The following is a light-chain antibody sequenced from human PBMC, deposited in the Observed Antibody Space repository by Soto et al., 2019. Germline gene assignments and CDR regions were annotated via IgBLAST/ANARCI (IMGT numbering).Light chain of an antibody. V-gene: IGKV3-15*01. CDR3: QQYNNWPLT. CDR2: GAS. Sequence: EIVLTQSPGTLSLSPGERATLSCRASQSVSNNYLAWYQQKPGQAPRLLIYGASTRATGIPARFSGSESGTEFTLTISSLQSEDFAVYYCQQYNNWPLTFGQGTRLEI. J-gene: IGKJ5*01. CDR1: QSVSNN.